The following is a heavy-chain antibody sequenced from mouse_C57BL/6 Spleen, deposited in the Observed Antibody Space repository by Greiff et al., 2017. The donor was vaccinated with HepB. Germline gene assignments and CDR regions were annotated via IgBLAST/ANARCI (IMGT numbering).Heavy chain of an antibody. J-gene: IGHJ4*01. Sequence: VKVVESGPELVKPGASVKISCKASGYAFSSSWMNWVKQRPGKGLEWIGRIYPGDGDTNYNGKFKGKATLTADKSSSTAYMQLSSLTSEDSAVYFCARDGDYGYYAMDYWGQGTSVTVSS. CDR3: ARDGDYGYYAMDY. D-gene: IGHD2-4*01. CDR2: IYPGDGDT. V-gene: IGHV1-82*01. CDR1: GYAFSSSW.